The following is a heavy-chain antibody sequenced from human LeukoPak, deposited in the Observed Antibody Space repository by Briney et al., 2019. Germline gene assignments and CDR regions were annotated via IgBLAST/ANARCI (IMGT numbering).Heavy chain of an antibody. CDR1: DASITNYY. CDR2: IFTAGNT. D-gene: IGHD4-23*01. V-gene: IGHV4-4*07. CDR3: ARSRLGGLGFEI. Sequence: SETLSLTCTVSDASITNYYWSWIRQPAGSGLEWIGRIFTAGNTDYHPSLKTRVSLSLDTSNNHFSLNLRSVAAADTAVYFCARSRLGGLGFEIWGQGRMVTVSS. J-gene: IGHJ3*02.